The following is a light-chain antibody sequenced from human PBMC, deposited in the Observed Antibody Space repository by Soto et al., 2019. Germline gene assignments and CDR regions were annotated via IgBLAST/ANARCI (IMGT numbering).Light chain of an antibody. J-gene: IGKJ5*01. CDR1: QSVRSD. CDR3: QQYTNWPLI. CDR2: GAS. V-gene: IGKV3-15*01. Sequence: EIALTQSPDTLSLSPEGRATLACRARQSVRSDLAWYQQKPGQSPRLLIYGASTRATGIPARFSGSGSGTEFTLTISRLQSADFAVYYCQQYTNWPLIFGQGTRLAI.